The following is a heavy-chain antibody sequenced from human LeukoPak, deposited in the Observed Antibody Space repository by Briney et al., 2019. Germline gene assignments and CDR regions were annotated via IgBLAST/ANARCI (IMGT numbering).Heavy chain of an antibody. Sequence: GESLKISCKGSGYTFTSYGISWVRQAPGQGLEWMGWISAYNGNTNYAQKLQGRVTMTTDTSTSTAYMELRSLRSDDTAVYYCARDSTEAAAGPNWFDPWGQGTLVTVSS. J-gene: IGHJ5*02. CDR2: ISAYNGNT. D-gene: IGHD6-13*01. CDR1: GYTFTSYG. V-gene: IGHV1-18*01. CDR3: ARDSTEAAAGPNWFDP.